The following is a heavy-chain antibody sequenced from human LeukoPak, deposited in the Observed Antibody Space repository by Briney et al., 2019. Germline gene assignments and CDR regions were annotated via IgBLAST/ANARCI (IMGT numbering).Heavy chain of an antibody. D-gene: IGHD3-10*01. CDR1: GFTFSSYA. CDR2: ISYAGSNK. Sequence: PGGSLRLSCAASGFTFSSYAMHWVRQAPGKGLEWVAVISYAGSNKYYADSVKGRFTISRDNSKNTLFLQMNSLRSEDTAVYYCAADLTMVRGVIKGPVDYWGQGTLVTVSS. CDR3: AADLTMVRGVIKGPVDY. V-gene: IGHV3-30-3*01. J-gene: IGHJ4*02.